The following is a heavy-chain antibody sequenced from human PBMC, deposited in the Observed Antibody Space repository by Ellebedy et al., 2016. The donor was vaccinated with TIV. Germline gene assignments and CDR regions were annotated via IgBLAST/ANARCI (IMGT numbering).Heavy chain of an antibody. J-gene: IGHJ3*02. D-gene: IGHD2-2*01. CDR3: ARDWGDLLPAAMKAFDI. Sequence: GESLKISCAASGFTFSNYWMSWVRQAPGKVLEWVANIKQDGSEKYYVDSVKGRFTISRNNAKNSLYLQMNSLRAEDTAVYYCARDWGDLLPAAMKAFDIWGQGTMVTVSS. V-gene: IGHV3-7*01. CDR1: GFTFSNYW. CDR2: IKQDGSEK.